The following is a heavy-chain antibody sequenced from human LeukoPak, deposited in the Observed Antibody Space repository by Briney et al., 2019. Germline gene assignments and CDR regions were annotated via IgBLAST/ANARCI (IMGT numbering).Heavy chain of an antibody. CDR2: ISGSGGST. CDR3: AKDRVVSGIYFFDY. Sequence: GGSLTLSCADSGFTYSSYAMSWVRQAPGKGLEWVSVISGSGGSTYYADSVKGRFTISRDNSKNTLYLQMNSLRAEDTAVYYCAKDRVVSGIYFFDYWGQGTLVTVSS. D-gene: IGHD1-26*01. J-gene: IGHJ4*02. CDR1: GFTYSSYA. V-gene: IGHV3-23*01.